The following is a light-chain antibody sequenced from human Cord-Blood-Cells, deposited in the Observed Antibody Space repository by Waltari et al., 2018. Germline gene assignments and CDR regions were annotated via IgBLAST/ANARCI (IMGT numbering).Light chain of an antibody. CDR3: CSYAGSYTYV. CDR1: SSDVGGSHH. V-gene: IGLV2-11*01. Sequence: QSALTPPRQVSGSPAQPVTLCRSGTSSDVGGSHHVPWYQQHPGKAPKRMIYDVSKRPSGVPDRFSGSKSGNTASLTISGLQAEDEADYYCCSYAGSYTYVFGTGTKVTVL. J-gene: IGLJ1*01. CDR2: DVS.